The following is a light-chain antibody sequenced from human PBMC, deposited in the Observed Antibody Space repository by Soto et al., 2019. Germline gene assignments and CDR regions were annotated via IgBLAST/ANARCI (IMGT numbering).Light chain of an antibody. CDR1: QSVSNNY. CDR2: GAS. CDR3: QQYGDSPIT. Sequence: EIVLTQSPGTLSLSPGERATLSCRASQSVSNNYLAWYQQKPGQAPRLLIYGASNRATGIPDRFSGSGSGTDFTLTISRLEPEDFAVYFCQQYGDSPITFGQGTRLETK. V-gene: IGKV3-20*01. J-gene: IGKJ5*01.